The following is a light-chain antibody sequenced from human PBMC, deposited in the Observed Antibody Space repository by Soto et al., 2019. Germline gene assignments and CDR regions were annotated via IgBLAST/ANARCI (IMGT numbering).Light chain of an antibody. V-gene: IGLV2-23*01. CDR1: SSDVGSYNL. CDR2: EGS. J-gene: IGLJ2*01. Sequence: QPASVSGSPGQSITISCTGTSSDVGSYNLVSWYQQHPGKAPKLMIYEGSKRPSGVSNRFSGSKSGNTASLTISGLQAEDEADYYCCSYAGSSPVVFGGGTKLTVL. CDR3: CSYAGSSPVV.